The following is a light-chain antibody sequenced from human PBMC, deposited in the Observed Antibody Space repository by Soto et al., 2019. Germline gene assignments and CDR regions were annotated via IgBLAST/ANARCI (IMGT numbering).Light chain of an antibody. CDR2: GAS. CDR3: QQYGSSPST. Sequence: EIVLTQSPGTLSLSPGERATLSCRASQSVSSSYLAWYQQKPGQAPRLLIYGASTRATGITDRFSGSESGTDFTVTSSRVEPEDFAVDYCQQYGSSPSTFGQGTKVEIK. CDR1: QSVSSSY. J-gene: IGKJ1*01. V-gene: IGKV3-20*01.